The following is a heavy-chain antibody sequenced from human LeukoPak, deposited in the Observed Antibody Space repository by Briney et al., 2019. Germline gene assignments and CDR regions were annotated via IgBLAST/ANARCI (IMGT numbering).Heavy chain of an antibody. D-gene: IGHD1-14*01. CDR3: ARDQYNVIDS. Sequence: ASVKVSCKASGYRFTGYNIDWVRQAPGQRPEWMGRINAENGDTKYSQKFQGRVTVTRDTFASTSYMELSSLRSEDTAVYYCARDQYNVIDSWGQGTLVTVSS. CDR1: GYRFTGYN. J-gene: IGHJ4*02. CDR2: INAENGDT. V-gene: IGHV1-3*01.